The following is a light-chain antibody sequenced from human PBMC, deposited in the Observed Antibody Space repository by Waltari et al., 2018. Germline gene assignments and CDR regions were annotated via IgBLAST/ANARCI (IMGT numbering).Light chain of an antibody. V-gene: IGLV3-25*03. CDR2: KDS. J-gene: IGLJ2*01. CDR1: PLPKQF. CDR3: QSADNSGTPVV. Sequence: SYDLTQPPSVSVSPGQTARTTCSDNPLPKQFAYWYQQKPGQAPVLMIYKDSERPSGISERFSGSSSGTTVMLTISGVQAEDEADYYCQSADNSGTPVVFGGGTKLTVL.